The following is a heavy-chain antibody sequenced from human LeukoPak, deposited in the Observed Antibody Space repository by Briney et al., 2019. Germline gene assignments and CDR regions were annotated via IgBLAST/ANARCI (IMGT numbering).Heavy chain of an antibody. J-gene: IGHJ4*02. CDR1: GFTFNSYA. CDR2: ISSGGNT. CDR3: AKARAGDITAAFNY. D-gene: IGHD6-13*01. Sequence: GGSLRLSCAASGFTFNSYAMSWVRQAPGKGLEWVSGISSGGNTYYADSVKGRFAISRDNSENTLNLQMNSLRAEDTAIYYCAKARAGDITAAFNYWGQGTLVTVSS. V-gene: IGHV3-23*01.